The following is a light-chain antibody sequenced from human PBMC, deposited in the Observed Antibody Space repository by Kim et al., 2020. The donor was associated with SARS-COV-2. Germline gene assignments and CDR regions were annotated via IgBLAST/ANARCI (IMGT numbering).Light chain of an antibody. V-gene: IGKV1-39*01. J-gene: IGKJ3*01. Sequence: ASVGDRVTITCRTSQNINSHLNWYHQKPGRAPNLLIYAASTLQGGVPSRFSGSGSETDFTLTISSLQPEDFATYFCQQTYISPFTFGPGTKVDIK. CDR2: AAS. CDR3: QQTYISPFT. CDR1: QNINSH.